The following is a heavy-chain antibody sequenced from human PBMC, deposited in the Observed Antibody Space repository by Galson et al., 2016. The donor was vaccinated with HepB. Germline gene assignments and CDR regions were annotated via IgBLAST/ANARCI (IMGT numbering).Heavy chain of an antibody. CDR2: IYHTGTT. J-gene: IGHJ4*02. CDR3: APLGYCSGDTCHRVY. Sequence: ETLSLTCVVSGGSISSNNRWSWLRHPPGKGLEWIGEIYHTGTTNYNPSPESRITISLDKSKNQFSLKLSSVTAADAAVYYCAPLGYCSGDTCHRVYWGQGTLVTVSS. V-gene: IGHV4-4*02. D-gene: IGHD2-15*01. CDR1: GGSISSNNR.